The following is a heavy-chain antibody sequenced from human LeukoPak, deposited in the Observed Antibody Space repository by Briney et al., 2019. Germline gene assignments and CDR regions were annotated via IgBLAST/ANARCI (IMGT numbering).Heavy chain of an antibody. J-gene: IGHJ4*02. CDR2: IWYDGSNK. Sequence: GGSLRLSCAASGFTFSSYGMHWVRQAPGKGLEWVAVIWYDGSNKYYADSVKGRFTISRDNSKNTLYLQMNSLRAEDTAVYYCARDPRFTMVRGVAFDYWGQGTLVTVSS. CDR1: GFTFSSYG. CDR3: ARDPRFTMVRGVAFDY. D-gene: IGHD3-10*01. V-gene: IGHV3-33*08.